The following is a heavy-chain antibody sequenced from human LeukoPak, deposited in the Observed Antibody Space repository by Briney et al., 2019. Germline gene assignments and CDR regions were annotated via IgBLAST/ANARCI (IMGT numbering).Heavy chain of an antibody. J-gene: IGHJ4*02. V-gene: IGHV4-59*01. CDR2: IYYSGST. Sequence: PSETLSLTCTVSVGSLSSYFWSWMRQPPGKGLEWIAYIYYSGSTNYNPSLKSRVTISVDTSKNQFSLKLSSVTAADTAVYYCARQPSSWFTSFDSWGQGTLVTVSS. D-gene: IGHD6-13*01. CDR3: ARQPSSWFTSFDS. CDR1: VGSLSSYF.